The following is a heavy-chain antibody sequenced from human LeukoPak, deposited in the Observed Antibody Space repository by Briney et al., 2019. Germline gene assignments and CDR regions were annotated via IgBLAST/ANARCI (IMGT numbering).Heavy chain of an antibody. CDR2: INHSGST. V-gene: IGHV4-34*01. D-gene: IGHD3-10*01. Sequence: PSETLSLTCAVYGGSFSGYYWSWIRQPPGKGLEWIGEINHSGSTNYNPSLKSRVTISVDTSKNQFSLKLSSVTAADTAVYYCASLTCYGLGTSADYWAQGTLVTVSS. CDR1: GGSFSGYY. J-gene: IGHJ4*02. CDR3: ASLTCYGLGTSADY.